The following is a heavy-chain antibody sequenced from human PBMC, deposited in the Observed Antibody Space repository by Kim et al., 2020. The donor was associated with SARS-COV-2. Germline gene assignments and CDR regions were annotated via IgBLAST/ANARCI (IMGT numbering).Heavy chain of an antibody. J-gene: IGHJ5*01. CDR2: INTNTGNP. V-gene: IGHV7-4-1*02. CDR1: GYTFTSYA. D-gene: IGHD6-13*01. CDR3: ARVLNGNEYSSSWYTVGWFDS. Sequence: ASVKVSCKASGYTFTSYAMNWVRQAPGQGLEWMGWINTNTGNPTYAQGFTGRFVFSLDTSVSTAYLQISSLKAEDTAVYYCARVLNGNEYSSSWYTVGWFDSWGQGTLVTVSS.